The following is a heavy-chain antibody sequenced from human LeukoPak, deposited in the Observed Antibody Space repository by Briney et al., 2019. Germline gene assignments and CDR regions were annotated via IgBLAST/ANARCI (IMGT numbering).Heavy chain of an antibody. Sequence: GGSLRLSCAASGFTFSDYYMSWIRQAPGKGWRGFSSISSSGSTIYYADSVKGRFTISRDNAKNSLYLQMNSLRAEDTAVYYCARDRIPPYYYYYYGMDVWGQGTTVTVSS. J-gene: IGHJ6*02. CDR1: GFTFSDYY. CDR2: ISSSGSTI. CDR3: ARDRIPPYYYYYYGMDV. V-gene: IGHV3-11*01.